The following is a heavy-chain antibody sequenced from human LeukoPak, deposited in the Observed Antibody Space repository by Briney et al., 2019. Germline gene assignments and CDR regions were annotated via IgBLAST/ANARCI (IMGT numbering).Heavy chain of an antibody. Sequence: GSPRLSCAASGFTVSDNYMSSFRQAPGKGLEWLSVLDSGGTAIYADSVRGRFTISRDNSKNTLHLQMDSLTIEDSALFYCARDHVVASGAVAYWGQGTLVTVSS. V-gene: IGHV3-53*01. CDR3: ARDHVVASGAVAY. J-gene: IGHJ4*02. CDR2: LDSGGTA. CDR1: GFTVSDNY. D-gene: IGHD2-15*01.